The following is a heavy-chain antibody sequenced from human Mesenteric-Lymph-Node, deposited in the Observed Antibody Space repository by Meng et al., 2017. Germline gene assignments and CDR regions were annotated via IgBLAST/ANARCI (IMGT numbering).Heavy chain of an antibody. CDR3: ARDVGYSGSFF. D-gene: IGHD5-12*01. V-gene: IGHV3-30*07. Sequence: SLKISCAASGFTFSSYAMHWVRQAPGKGLEWVAVISYDGSNKYYADSVKGRFTISRDNSKNTLYLQMNSLRAEDTAVYYCARDVGYSGSFFWGQGTLVTVSS. CDR1: GFTFSSYA. J-gene: IGHJ4*02. CDR2: ISYDGSNK.